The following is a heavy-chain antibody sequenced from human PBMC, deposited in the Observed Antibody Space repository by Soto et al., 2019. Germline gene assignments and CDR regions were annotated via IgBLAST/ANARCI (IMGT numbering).Heavy chain of an antibody. CDR1: GFTFSSYG. D-gene: IGHD3-3*01. Sequence: QVQLVESGGGVVQPGRSLRLSCAASGFTFSSYGMHWVRQAPGKGLEWVAVISYDGSNKYYADSVKGRLTISRDNSKNTLYLQMNSLRAEGTAVYDCAKVQPGSDFWSGYFDYWGQGTLVTVSS. J-gene: IGHJ4*02. CDR2: ISYDGSNK. V-gene: IGHV3-30*18. CDR3: AKVQPGSDFWSGYFDY.